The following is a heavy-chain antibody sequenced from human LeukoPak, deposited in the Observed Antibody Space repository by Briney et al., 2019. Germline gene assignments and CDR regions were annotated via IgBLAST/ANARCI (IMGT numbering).Heavy chain of an antibody. V-gene: IGHV7-4-1*02. CDR3: ARAGSSGWYVGENWFDP. CDR2: INTNTGNP. J-gene: IGHJ5*02. D-gene: IGHD6-19*01. CDR1: GYTFTSYA. Sequence: ASVKVSCKASGYTFTSYAMNWVRQAPGQGLEWMGWINTNTGNPTYAQGFTGRFVFSLDTSVSTAYLQISSLKAEDTAVYYCARAGSSGWYVGENWFDPWGQGTLVTVSS.